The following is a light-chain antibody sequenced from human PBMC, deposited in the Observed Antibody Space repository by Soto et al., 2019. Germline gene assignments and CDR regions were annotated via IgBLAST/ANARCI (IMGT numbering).Light chain of an antibody. CDR3: QHSYNTPRA. J-gene: IGKJ2*01. V-gene: IGKV1-39*01. CDR1: QTIRNY. CDR2: DAS. Sequence: DIPMTQSPSILSASVGSRVTITCRSNQTIRNYLNWYQQKPGKAPNLLIHDASSLQNGVPSRFSGRGFGTDFTLTINDLQVADFATYYCQHSYNTPRAFGQGTKIEI.